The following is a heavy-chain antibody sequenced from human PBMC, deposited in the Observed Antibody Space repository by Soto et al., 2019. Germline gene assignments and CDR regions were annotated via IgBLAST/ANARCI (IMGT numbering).Heavy chain of an antibody. Sequence: SVKVSCKASGGTFSSYAISWVRQAPGQGLEWMGGIIPIFGTANYAQKFQGRVTITADESTSTAYMELSSLRSEDTAVYYCASICGGDCYDPIDYWGQGTLVTVSS. CDR1: GGTFSSYA. CDR3: ASICGGDCYDPIDY. CDR2: IIPIFGTA. J-gene: IGHJ4*02. D-gene: IGHD2-21*02. V-gene: IGHV1-69*13.